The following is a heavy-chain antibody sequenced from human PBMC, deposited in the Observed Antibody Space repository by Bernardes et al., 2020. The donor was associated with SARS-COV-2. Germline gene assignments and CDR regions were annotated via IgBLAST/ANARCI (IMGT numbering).Heavy chain of an antibody. V-gene: IGHV3-23*01. CDR3: AKNNLRSGTYYYAMDV. CDR1: VFSFGSYA. J-gene: IGHJ6*02. Sequence: VSVRFSYAVSVFSFGSYAMSWVRPAPGKGLEWVSAISGGGLSTYYADSVKGRFTISRDNSKNTLYLQMNLLRAEDTAIYYCAKNNLRSGTYYYAMDVWGQGTTVTVSS. CDR2: ISGGGLST. D-gene: IGHD3-10*02.